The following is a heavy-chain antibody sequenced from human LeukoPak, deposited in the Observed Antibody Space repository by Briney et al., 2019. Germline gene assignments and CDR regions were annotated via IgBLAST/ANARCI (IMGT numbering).Heavy chain of an antibody. CDR1: GFTFSSYA. J-gene: IGHJ4*02. D-gene: IGHD3-22*01. CDR3: AKDRLDSSGYGY. V-gene: IGHV3-23*01. CDR2: ISGSGGST. Sequence: GGSLRLSCAASGFTFSSYAMSWVRQAPGKGLEWVSAISGSGGSTYYADSMKGRFTISRDNSKNTLYLQMNSLRAEDTAVYYCAKDRLDSSGYGYWGQGTLVTVSS.